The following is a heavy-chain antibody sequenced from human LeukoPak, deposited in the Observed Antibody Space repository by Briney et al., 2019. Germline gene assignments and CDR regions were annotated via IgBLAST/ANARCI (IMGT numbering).Heavy chain of an antibody. Sequence: SETLSLTCAVSGYSISSGCYWGWIRQPPGKGLEWFGSIYHSGSTYYNPSLKSRVTISVDTSKNQFSLKLSSVTAADTAVYYCAVNIVVVPAASFDYWGQGTLVTVSS. CDR1: GYSISSGCY. CDR2: IYHSGST. CDR3: AVNIVVVPAASFDY. J-gene: IGHJ4*02. V-gene: IGHV4-38-2*01. D-gene: IGHD2-2*01.